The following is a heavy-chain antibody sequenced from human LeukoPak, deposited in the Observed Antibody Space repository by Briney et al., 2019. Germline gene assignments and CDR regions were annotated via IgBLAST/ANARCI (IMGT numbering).Heavy chain of an antibody. J-gene: IGHJ3*02. D-gene: IGHD2-15*01. Sequence: PGGSLRLSCAVSGFTFSSYWMSWVRQAPGKGLEWVANIKEDGSEKYYVDSVKGRFTISRDNATNSLYLQMNSLRVEDTAVYYCARPRYCSGGSCYWAFDIWGQGTMVTVSS. CDR2: IKEDGSEK. CDR3: ARPRYCSGGSCYWAFDI. V-gene: IGHV3-7*04. CDR1: GFTFSSYW.